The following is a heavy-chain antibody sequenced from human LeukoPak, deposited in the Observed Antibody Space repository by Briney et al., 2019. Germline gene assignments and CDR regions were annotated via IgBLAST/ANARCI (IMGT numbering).Heavy chain of an antibody. CDR2: IYYSGST. J-gene: IGHJ4*02. CDR1: GGSISSYY. Sequence: SETLSLTCTVSGGSISSYYWSWIRQPPGKGLEWIGYIYYSGSTNYNPSLKSRGTISVDTSKNQFSLKLSSVTAADTAVYYCAREEPAAMVIDYWGQGTLVTVSS. CDR3: AREEPAAMVIDY. V-gene: IGHV4-59*01. D-gene: IGHD2-2*01.